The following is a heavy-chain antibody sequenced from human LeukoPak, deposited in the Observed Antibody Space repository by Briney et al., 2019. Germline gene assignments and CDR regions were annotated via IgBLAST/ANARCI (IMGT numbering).Heavy chain of an antibody. CDR1: GFTFDDYA. V-gene: IGHV4-59*01. CDR2: IYYNGNN. Sequence: GSLRLSCAASGFTFDDYAMHWVRQAPGKGLEWIGYIYYNGNNNYNPSLKSRVTISVDTSKNQFSLKLTSVTAADTAVYYCARGDRVDSSSWYNWFDPWGQGTLVTVSS. J-gene: IGHJ5*02. CDR3: ARGDRVDSSSWYNWFDP. D-gene: IGHD6-13*01.